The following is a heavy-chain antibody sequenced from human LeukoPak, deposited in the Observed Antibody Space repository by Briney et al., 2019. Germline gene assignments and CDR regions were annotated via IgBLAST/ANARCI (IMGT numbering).Heavy chain of an antibody. J-gene: IGHJ4*02. Sequence: GGSLRLSCAASGFTFSSYTMDWVRQAPGKGLEWVSSISSSSDYIFYADSVKGRFTISRDNAQNSLYLQMNSLRVEDTAVYYCARGGSGSYQNDYWGQGTLVTVSS. CDR2: ISSSSDYI. CDR3: ARGGSGSYQNDY. CDR1: GFTFSSYT. D-gene: IGHD1-26*01. V-gene: IGHV3-21*01.